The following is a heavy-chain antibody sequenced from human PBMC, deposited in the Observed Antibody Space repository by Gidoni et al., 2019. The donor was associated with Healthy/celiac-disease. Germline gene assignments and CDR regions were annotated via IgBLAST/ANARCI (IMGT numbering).Heavy chain of an antibody. Sequence: QVQLVQSGAEVKKPGSSVKVSCKASGGTFSSYAISWVRQAPGQGLEWMGRIIPILGIANYAQKFQGRVTITADKSTSTAYMELSSLRSEDTAVYYCARPTEPQQRAYYYYYGMDVWGQGTTVTVSS. CDR2: IIPILGIA. CDR3: ARPTEPQQRAYYYYYGMDV. D-gene: IGHD6-13*01. CDR1: GGTFSSYA. J-gene: IGHJ6*02. V-gene: IGHV1-69*04.